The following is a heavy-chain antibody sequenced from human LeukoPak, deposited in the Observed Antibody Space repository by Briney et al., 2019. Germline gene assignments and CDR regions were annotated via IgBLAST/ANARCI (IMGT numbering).Heavy chain of an antibody. CDR1: GGSISSGGYS. Sequence: SSGTLSLTCAVSGGSISSGGYSWSWIRQPPGKGLEWIGYIYHSGSTYYNPSLKSRVTISVDGSKNQFSLKLSSVTAADTAVYYCARDSESYGMDVWGQGTTVTVSS. V-gene: IGHV4-30-2*01. J-gene: IGHJ6*02. CDR3: ARDSESYGMDV. CDR2: IYHSGST. D-gene: IGHD1-14*01.